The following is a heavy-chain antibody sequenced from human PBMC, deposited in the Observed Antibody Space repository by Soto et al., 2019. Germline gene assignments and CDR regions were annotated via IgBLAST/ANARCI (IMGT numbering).Heavy chain of an antibody. CDR2: IKQDGSEK. V-gene: IGHV3-7*01. CDR3: AREVLMVYAIPRGYYYGMDV. Sequence: GWSLRLSCASSVFTLISYWMSWVRQAPGKGLEWVANIKQDGSEKYYVDSVKGRFTISRDNAKNSLYLQMNSLRAEDTAVYYCAREVLMVYAIPRGYYYGMDVWGQGTTVTVSS. D-gene: IGHD2-8*01. J-gene: IGHJ6*02. CDR1: VFTLISYW.